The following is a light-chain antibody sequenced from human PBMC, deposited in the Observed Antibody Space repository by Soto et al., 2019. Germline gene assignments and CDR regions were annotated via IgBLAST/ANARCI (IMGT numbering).Light chain of an antibody. CDR1: SSDVGEYNY. CDR3: GTWDSRLSAVV. CDR2: DVS. J-gene: IGLJ2*01. Sequence: QSALTQPRSVSGSPGQSVTISCTGSSSDVGEYNYVSWYQHHPGNAPKLMIYDVSKRPSGVPDRFSGSKSGTSATLGITGLQTGDEADYYCGTWDSRLSAVVFGGGTKLTVL. V-gene: IGLV2-11*01.